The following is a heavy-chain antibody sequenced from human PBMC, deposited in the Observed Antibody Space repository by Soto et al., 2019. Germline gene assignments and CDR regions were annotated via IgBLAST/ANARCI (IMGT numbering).Heavy chain of an antibody. J-gene: IGHJ4*02. CDR2: ISGSGGGT. D-gene: IGHD4-4*01. CDR1: EFTFSTYA. V-gene: IGHV3-23*01. Sequence: GGSLRLSCAASEFTFSTYAMSWVRQAPGKGLEWVSGISGSGGGTYYADSVKGRFTISRDNSKNTVYLQRNSLRAEDTAVYYCAKPHREGYSTAFFHHWGQGTLVTVSS. CDR3: AKPHREGYSTAFFHH.